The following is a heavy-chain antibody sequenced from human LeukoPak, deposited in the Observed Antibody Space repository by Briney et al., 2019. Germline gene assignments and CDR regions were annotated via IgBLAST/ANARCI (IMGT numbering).Heavy chain of an antibody. CDR1: GFTFSSYS. J-gene: IGHJ4*02. Sequence: GGSLRLSCAASGFTFSSYSMNWVRQAPGKGLEWVSYISSSSSTIYYADSVKGRFTISRDNAKNSLYLQMNSLRAEDTAVYYCARDSVAGADSWGQGTLVTVSS. V-gene: IGHV3-48*01. CDR3: ARDSVAGADS. D-gene: IGHD6-19*01. CDR2: ISSSSSTI.